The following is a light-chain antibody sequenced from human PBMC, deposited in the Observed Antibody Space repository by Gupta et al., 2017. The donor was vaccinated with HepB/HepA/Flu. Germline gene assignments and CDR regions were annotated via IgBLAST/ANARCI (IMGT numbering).Light chain of an antibody. J-gene: IGKJ3*01. CDR1: QSVSSY. CDR3: QHRSNWPLT. Sequence: EIVLTQSPATLSLPPGERATLSCRASQSVSSYLAWYQQKPGQAPRLLIYDASNRATGIPARFSGSGYGTDFTLTISSLEPEDFALYYCQHRSNWPLTFGHGTKVDIK. V-gene: IGKV3-11*01. CDR2: DAS.